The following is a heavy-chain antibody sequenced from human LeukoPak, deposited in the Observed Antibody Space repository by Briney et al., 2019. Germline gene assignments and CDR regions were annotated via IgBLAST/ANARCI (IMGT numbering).Heavy chain of an antibody. D-gene: IGHD6-13*01. J-gene: IGHJ6*03. CDR2: TSSSDAGT. CDR3: AREVIAAATLGYYYYMDV. Sequence: GGSLRLSCAASGFTFSSYSMNWVRQTPGKGLEWVAATSSSDAGTYHADSVRGRFTISGDNSKNTLYLQMNSLRAEDTAVYYCAREVIAAATLGYYYYMDVWGKGTTVTVSS. V-gene: IGHV3-23*01. CDR1: GFTFSSYS.